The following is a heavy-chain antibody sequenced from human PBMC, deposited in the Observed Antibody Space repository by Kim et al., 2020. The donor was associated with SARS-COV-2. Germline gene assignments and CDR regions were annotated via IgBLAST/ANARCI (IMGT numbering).Heavy chain of an antibody. D-gene: IGHD3-16*02. CDR1: GYTFTSYA. Sequence: ASVKVSCKASGYTFTSYAMNWVRQAPGQGLEWMGWINTNTGNPTYAQGFTGRFVFSLDTSVSTAYLQISSLKAEDTAVYYCARLAYDYVWGSYRPRFDYWGQGTLVTVSS. CDR2: INTNTGNP. J-gene: IGHJ4*02. CDR3: ARLAYDYVWGSYRPRFDY. V-gene: IGHV7-4-1*02.